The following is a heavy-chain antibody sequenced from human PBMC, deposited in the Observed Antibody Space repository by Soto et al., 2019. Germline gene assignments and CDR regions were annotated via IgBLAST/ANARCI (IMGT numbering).Heavy chain of an antibody. J-gene: IGHJ4*02. Sequence: SETLSLTCAVSGYSISSGYYWGWIRQPPGKGLEWIGSIYHSGSTYYNPSLKSRVTISVDTSKNQFSLKLSSVTAADTALYYCARSPGAHWSVPFDYWGQGTLVTVSS. V-gene: IGHV4-38-2*01. CDR3: ARSPGAHWSVPFDY. CDR1: GYSISSGYY. CDR2: IYHSGST. D-gene: IGHD2-8*02.